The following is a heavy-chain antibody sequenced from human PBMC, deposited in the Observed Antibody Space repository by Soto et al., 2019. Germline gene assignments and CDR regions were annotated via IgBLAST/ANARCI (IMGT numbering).Heavy chain of an antibody. D-gene: IGHD6-13*01. CDR3: ARPDSSSWAAPFGS. CDR2: SSYTGIT. J-gene: IGHJ4*02. CDR1: GASITSGDYY. Sequence: SETLSLTCSVSGASITSGDYYWGWLRQAPGKGLQWIGSSSYTGITYFNPSLKSRITISVDTSRNQFSLRLTSVTAADTAVYYCARPDSSSWAAPFGSWGQGTLVTVSS. V-gene: IGHV4-39*01.